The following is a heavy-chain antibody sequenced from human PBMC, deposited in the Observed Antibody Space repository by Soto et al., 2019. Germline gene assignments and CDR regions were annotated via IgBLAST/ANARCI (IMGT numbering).Heavy chain of an antibody. CDR1: GGSISNYY. Sequence: SETLSLTCTVSGGSISNYYCNWIRQPAGKGLEWIGRIDTSGSTNYNPSLKSRATMSVDTSKQEFSLKLSSVTAADTALYYCARGGQDFWSGPFDYWGRGALVTVSS. CDR2: IDTSGST. J-gene: IGHJ4*02. V-gene: IGHV4-4*07. D-gene: IGHD3-3*01. CDR3: ARGGQDFWSGPFDY.